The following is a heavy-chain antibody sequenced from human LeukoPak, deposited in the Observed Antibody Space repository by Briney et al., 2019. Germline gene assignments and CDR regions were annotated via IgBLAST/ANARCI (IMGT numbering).Heavy chain of an antibody. V-gene: IGHV4-34*01. Sequence: PETLSLTCAVYGGSFSGYYWSWIRQPPGKGLEWIGEINHSGSTNYNPSLKSRVTISVDTSKNQFSLKLSSVTAADTAVYYCARGGLRNYYGSGSYLWFDPWGQGTLVTVSS. CDR2: INHSGST. CDR1: GGSFSGYY. CDR3: ARGGLRNYYGSGSYLWFDP. D-gene: IGHD3-10*01. J-gene: IGHJ5*02.